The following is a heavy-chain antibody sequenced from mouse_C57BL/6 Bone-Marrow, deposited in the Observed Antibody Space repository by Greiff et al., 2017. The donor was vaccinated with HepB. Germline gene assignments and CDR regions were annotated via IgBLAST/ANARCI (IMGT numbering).Heavy chain of an antibody. D-gene: IGHD1-1*02. V-gene: IGHV1-42*01. CDR2: INPSTGGT. CDR3: ALWSFAY. J-gene: IGHJ3*01. Sequence: EVMLVESGPELVKPGASVKISCKASGYSFTGYYMNWVKQSPEKSLEWIGEINPSTGGTTYNQKFKAKATLTVDKSSSTAYMQLKSLTSEDSAVYYCALWSFAYWGQGTRVTVSA. CDR1: GYSFTGYY.